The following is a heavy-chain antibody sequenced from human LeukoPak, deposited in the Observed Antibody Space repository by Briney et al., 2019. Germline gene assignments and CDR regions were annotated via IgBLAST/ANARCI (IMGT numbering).Heavy chain of an antibody. CDR3: ARPIETSAGYYFDY. CDR1: GYTFTNSG. J-gene: IGHJ4*02. Sequence: GASVKVSCKASGYTFTNSGLSWVRQAPGQGLEWIGWISPYRRDTNYAQNLQGRVTVTSDTSTSTVYMELRSLRSDDTAVYYCARPIETSAGYYFDYWGQGTLVTVSS. CDR2: ISPYRRDT. V-gene: IGHV1-18*01. D-gene: IGHD6-13*01.